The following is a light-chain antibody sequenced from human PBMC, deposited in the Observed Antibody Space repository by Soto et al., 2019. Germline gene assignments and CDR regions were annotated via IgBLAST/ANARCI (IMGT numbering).Light chain of an antibody. V-gene: IGKV3-20*01. CDR1: QNVGSRY. CDR2: GTS. CDR3: QQYGSSPRT. Sequence: QARGTVALCPWEGATVCCRASQNVGSRYLAWYQQKPGQAPRLLIYGTSNRATRIPDRFSGSGSGTDFSLTISSLEPGDLAVYYCQQYGSSPRTFGQGTKVDIK. J-gene: IGKJ1*01.